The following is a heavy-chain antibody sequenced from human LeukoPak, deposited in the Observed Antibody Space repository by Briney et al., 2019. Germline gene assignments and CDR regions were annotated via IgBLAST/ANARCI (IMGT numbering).Heavy chain of an antibody. CDR2: MNPNSGNT. J-gene: IGHJ4*02. Sequence: ASVKVSCKASGYTLTRYDINWVRQATGQGLAWMGWMNPNSGNTGSAQRFQGRVTITRDTSASTAYMELSSLRAEDTAVYYCANPRYDSSGYYYVDWGQGTLVTVSS. V-gene: IGHV1-8*01. CDR3: ANPRYDSSGYYYVD. CDR1: GYTLTRYD. D-gene: IGHD3-22*01.